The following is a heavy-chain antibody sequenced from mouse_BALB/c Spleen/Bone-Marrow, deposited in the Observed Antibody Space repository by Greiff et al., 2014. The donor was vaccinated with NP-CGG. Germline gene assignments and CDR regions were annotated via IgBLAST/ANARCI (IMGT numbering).Heavy chain of an antibody. CDR1: GYAFSGYW. V-gene: IGHV1-80*01. CDR2: IYPGDGDT. J-gene: IGHJ2*01. CDR3: ARGGISVDY. Sequence: VQLQQSGAELVRPGSSVKISCKASGYAFSGYWMNWVKQRPGQGLEWIGQIYPGDGDTDYNGKFKGKATLTADKSSSTAYVRLSSLTSEDSAVYFCARGGISVDYWGQGTTLTVSS.